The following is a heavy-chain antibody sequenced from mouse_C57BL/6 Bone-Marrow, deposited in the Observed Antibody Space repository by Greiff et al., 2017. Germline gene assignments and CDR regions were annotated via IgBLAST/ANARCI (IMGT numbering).Heavy chain of an antibody. D-gene: IGHD1-1*01. CDR1: GYTFTSYW. V-gene: IGHV1-69*01. CDR2: IDPSDSYT. Sequence: QVQLQQPGAELVMPGASVKLSCKASGYTFTSYWMHWVKQRPGQGLEWIGEIDPSDSYTNYNQKFKGKSTLTVDKSSSTAYMQLSSLTSEDSAVYYCARLNRIATVGASWYFDVWGTGTTVTVSS. J-gene: IGHJ1*03. CDR3: ARLNRIATVGASWYFDV.